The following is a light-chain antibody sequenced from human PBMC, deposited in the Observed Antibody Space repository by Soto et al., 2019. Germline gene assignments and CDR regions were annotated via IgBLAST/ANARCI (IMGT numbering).Light chain of an antibody. CDR2: DTS. CDR3: QHTLKWPPT. CDR1: QGVNRQ. J-gene: IGKJ1*01. Sequence: ELVLTQSPGTLSLSPGERATLSFRAVQGVNRQVVWYQHKPGQAPRLLIYDTSARAAGIPARFSGSGSATEFTLTISSLQSEDFALYYCQHTLKWPPTFGQGTKVDIK. V-gene: IGKV3-15*01.